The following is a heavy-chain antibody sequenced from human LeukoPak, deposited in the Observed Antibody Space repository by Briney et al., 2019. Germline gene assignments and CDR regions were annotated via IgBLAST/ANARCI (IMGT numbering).Heavy chain of an antibody. CDR1: GVSISSYY. CDR3: ARVREATIAPFFDY. CDR2: IYYSGST. D-gene: IGHD6-13*01. J-gene: IGHJ4*02. Sequence: SETLSLTCTVSGVSISSYYWTWLRQHPGKGLEWIGCIYYSGSTYYNLSLKSRVIISADTSKNHFSLKLSSVTAADTAVYYCARVREATIAPFFDYWGQGILVTVSS. V-gene: IGHV4-59*06.